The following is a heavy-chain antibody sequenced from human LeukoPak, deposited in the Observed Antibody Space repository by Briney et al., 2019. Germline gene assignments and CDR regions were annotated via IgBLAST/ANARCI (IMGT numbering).Heavy chain of an antibody. J-gene: IGHJ3*02. CDR1: GFTFSSYA. CDR3: AKDAAKDCSGGSCYLDAFDI. V-gene: IGHV3-23*01. CDR2: ISGSGGST. D-gene: IGHD2-15*01. Sequence: QSGGSLRLSCAASGFTFSSYAMSWVRQAPGKGLEWVSAISGSGGSTYYADSVKGRFTISRDNSKNTLYLQMNSLRAEDTAVYYCAKDAAKDCSGGSCYLDAFDIRGQGTMVTVSS.